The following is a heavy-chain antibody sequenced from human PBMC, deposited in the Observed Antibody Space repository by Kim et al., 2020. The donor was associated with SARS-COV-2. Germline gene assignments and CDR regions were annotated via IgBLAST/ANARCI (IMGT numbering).Heavy chain of an antibody. CDR1: GYGFTSNY. CDR3: ARDLEGFDY. CDR2: VYPNDGTT. J-gene: IGHJ4*02. Sequence: ASVKVSCKTSGYGFTSNYLHWVRLAPGQGLEWMGMVYPNDGTTTYAQKFQGRVTMTSDTPTRTGYMELSSLTSEYTAVYYCARDLEGFDYWGQGTLVTVSS. D-gene: IGHD1-1*01. V-gene: IGHV1-46*01.